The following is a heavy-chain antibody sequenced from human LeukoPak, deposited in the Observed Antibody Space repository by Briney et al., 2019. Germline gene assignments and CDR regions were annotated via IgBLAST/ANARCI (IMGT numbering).Heavy chain of an antibody. V-gene: IGHV3-7*05. D-gene: IGHD4-17*01. CDR1: GFTFGSYW. Sequence: GGSLRLSCVASGFTFGSYWMNWVRQAPGKGLEWVANIRQDGSEKKYVDYVKGRFTISRDNAKNALYLQMNGLRAEDTAVYYCASISYGDYEHWGQGTLVTVSS. CDR3: ASISYGDYEH. CDR2: IRQDGSEK. J-gene: IGHJ1*01.